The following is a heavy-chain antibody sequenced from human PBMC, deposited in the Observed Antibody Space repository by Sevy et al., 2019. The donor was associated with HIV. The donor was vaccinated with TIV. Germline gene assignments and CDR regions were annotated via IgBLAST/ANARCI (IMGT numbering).Heavy chain of an antibody. J-gene: IGHJ4*02. V-gene: IGHV4-38-2*02. CDR1: GYSISSGYY. CDR3: ARDDRTLDYDFWSGYSSDHYFDY. Sequence: SETLSLTCAVSGYSISSGYYWGWIRQPPEKGLEWIGSIYHSGSTYYNPSLKSRVTISVDTSKNQFSLKLSSVTAADTAVYYCARDDRTLDYDFWSGYSSDHYFDYWGQGTLVTVSS. D-gene: IGHD3-3*01. CDR2: IYHSGST.